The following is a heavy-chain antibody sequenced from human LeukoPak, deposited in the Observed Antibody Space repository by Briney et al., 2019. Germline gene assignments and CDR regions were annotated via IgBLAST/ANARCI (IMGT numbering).Heavy chain of an antibody. J-gene: IGHJ5*02. V-gene: IGHV4-39*07. CDR2: IYYSGST. D-gene: IGHD2-2*02. CDR3: ARDKAPRYCSSTSCYKYNWFDP. Sequence: SETLSLTCTVSGGSISSSSYYWGWIRQPPGKGLEWIGSIYYSGSTYYNPSLKSRVTISVDTSKNQLSLKLSSVTAADTAVYYCARDKAPRYCSSTSCYKYNWFDPWGQGTLVTVSS. CDR1: GGSISSSSYY.